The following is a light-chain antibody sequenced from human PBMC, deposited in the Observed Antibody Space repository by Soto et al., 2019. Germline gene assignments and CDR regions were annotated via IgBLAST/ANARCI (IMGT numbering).Light chain of an antibody. J-gene: IGKJ4*01. CDR1: QSVSSY. CDR3: QQRSNWLT. CDR2: DAS. V-gene: IGKV3-11*01. Sequence: EIVLTQSPATLSLSPGERATLSCRASQSVSSYLAWYQQKPGQAPRRLIYDASNRATGIPARFSGSGSGTDFTLSISSLEPEDFAIYYCQQRSNWLTFGGGTKVAIK.